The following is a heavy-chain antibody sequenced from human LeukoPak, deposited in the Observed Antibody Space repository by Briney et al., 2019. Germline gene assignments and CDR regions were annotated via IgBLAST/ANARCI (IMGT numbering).Heavy chain of an antibody. V-gene: IGHV3-72*01. Sequence: PGGSLRLSCAASGFXFSDHYIDWVRQAPGKGLEWVGRIRNKANSYTTEYAASVKGRFTISRDESKNSLFLQMNSLKSEDTAVYYCARTMHDTRAFDYWGQGTLVTVSS. CDR1: GFXFSDHY. CDR2: IRNKANSYTT. J-gene: IGHJ4*02. D-gene: IGHD3-22*01. CDR3: ARTMHDTRAFDY.